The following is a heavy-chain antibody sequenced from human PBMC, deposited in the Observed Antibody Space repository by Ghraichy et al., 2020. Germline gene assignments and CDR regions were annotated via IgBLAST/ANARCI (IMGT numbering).Heavy chain of an antibody. J-gene: IGHJ4*02. CDR2: IRNLDYGGTT. CDR3: TCSTRGYPIGVFDS. CDR1: GFSFGDCT. Sequence: GGSLRLSCTASGFSFGDCTLNWVRQAPGKGLYWVGFIRNLDYGGTTEYAASVKGRFTISRDNSKSIAYLQMNSLKTEDAAIYYCTCSTRGYPIGVFDSWGQGTLVSVTS. V-gene: IGHV3-49*04. D-gene: IGHD2-8*02.